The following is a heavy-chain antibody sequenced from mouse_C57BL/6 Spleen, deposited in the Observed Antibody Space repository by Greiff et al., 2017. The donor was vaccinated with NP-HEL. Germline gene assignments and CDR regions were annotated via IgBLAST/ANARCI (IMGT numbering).Heavy chain of an antibody. CDR1: GYTFTDYY. CDR2: INPNNGGT. V-gene: IGHV1-26*01. Sequence: VQLQQSGPELVKPGASVKISCKASGYTFTDYYMNWVKQSHGKSLEWIGDINPNNGGTSYNQKFKGKATLTVDKSSSTAYMELRSLTSEDSAVYYCAREEGLLFDYWGQGTTLTVSS. J-gene: IGHJ2*01. CDR3: AREEGLLFDY. D-gene: IGHD3-1*01.